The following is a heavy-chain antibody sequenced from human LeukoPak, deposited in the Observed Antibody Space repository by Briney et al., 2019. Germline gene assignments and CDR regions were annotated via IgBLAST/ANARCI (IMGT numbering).Heavy chain of an antibody. D-gene: IGHD2-15*01. V-gene: IGHV1-69*06. Sequence: SVKVSCKASGGTFSTYAVNWVRQAPGQGLEWMGGIIPIFDTPNYAQKFQGRVTITADKSTSTAYMELSSLRSEDTAVYFCARGFSGPATPYFDYWGQGTLVTVSS. CDR3: ARGFSGPATPYFDY. CDR1: GGTFSTYA. J-gene: IGHJ4*02. CDR2: IIPIFDTP.